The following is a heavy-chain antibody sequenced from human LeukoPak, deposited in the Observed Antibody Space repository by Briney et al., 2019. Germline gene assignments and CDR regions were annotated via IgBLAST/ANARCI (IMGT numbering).Heavy chain of an antibody. CDR1: GFTFSNHA. J-gene: IGHJ5*02. CDR3: AKDVWWSVS. V-gene: IGHV3-23*01. Sequence: GGSLRLSCVASGFTFSNHAMTWVRQAPGKGLEWVSAISANGVDTFYAPSVKGRFTISRDNSKNTLYLQINSLGAEDTAIYYCAKDVWWSVSWGQGTLVTVSS. D-gene: IGHD2-8*02. CDR2: ISANGVDT.